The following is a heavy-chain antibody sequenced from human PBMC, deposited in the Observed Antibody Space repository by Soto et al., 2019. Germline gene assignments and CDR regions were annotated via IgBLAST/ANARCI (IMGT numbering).Heavy chain of an antibody. CDR1: GFTFDDYT. Sequence: VGSLRLSCAASGFTFDDYTMHWVRQAPGKGLEWVSLISWDGGSTYYADSVKGRFTISRDNSKNSLYLQMNSLRTEDTALYYCAKGYGPAYYYYGMDVWGQGTTVTVSS. V-gene: IGHV3-43*01. J-gene: IGHJ6*02. CDR3: AKGYGPAYYYYGMDV. CDR2: ISWDGGST. D-gene: IGHD1-1*01.